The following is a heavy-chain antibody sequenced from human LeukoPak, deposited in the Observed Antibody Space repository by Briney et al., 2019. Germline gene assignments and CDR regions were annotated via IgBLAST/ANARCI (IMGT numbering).Heavy chain of an antibody. J-gene: IGHJ1*01. V-gene: IGHV2-5*02. CDR2: IYWDDDK. D-gene: IGHD1-26*01. Sequence: SGPTLVKPTQTLTLTCTFSGFSLNTSGMGVGWIRQPPGEALEWLALIYWDDDKRYSPSLKSRLTITKDTSKNQVVLTMTNMDPVDTATYCCAHKVEVGVNTRYFQHWGQGTLVTVSS. CDR3: AHKVEVGVNTRYFQH. CDR1: GFSLNTSGMG.